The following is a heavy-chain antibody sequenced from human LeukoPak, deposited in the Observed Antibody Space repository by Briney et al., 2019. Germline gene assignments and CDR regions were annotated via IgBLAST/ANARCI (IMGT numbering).Heavy chain of an antibody. CDR2: IYYSGST. CDR1: GGYLSSYY. Sequence: PSETLSLTCTVSGGYLSSYYWNWIRQPPGKGLEWIRYIYYSGSTNYNPSLKSRVTISIDTSKNQFSLKLSSVTAADTAVYYCARDVNGGYWGQGTLVTVSS. CDR3: ARDVNGGY. V-gene: IGHV4-59*01. J-gene: IGHJ4*02. D-gene: IGHD2-8*01.